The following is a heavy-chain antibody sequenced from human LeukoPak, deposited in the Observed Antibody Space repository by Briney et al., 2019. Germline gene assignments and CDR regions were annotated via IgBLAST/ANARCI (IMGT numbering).Heavy chain of an antibody. D-gene: IGHD5-18*01. CDR1: GFTFSSYA. CDR2: ILSDGSNK. J-gene: IGHJ4*02. Sequence: QPGRSLRLSWAASGFTFSSYAMHWVRQAPGRGLEWGAVILSDGSNKYYADSVKGRFTISRDNSKNTAYLQMNSLRTEDTAMYYCARESVDPPMDDYWGQGTLVTVSS. CDR3: ARESVDPPMDDY. V-gene: IGHV3-30-3*01.